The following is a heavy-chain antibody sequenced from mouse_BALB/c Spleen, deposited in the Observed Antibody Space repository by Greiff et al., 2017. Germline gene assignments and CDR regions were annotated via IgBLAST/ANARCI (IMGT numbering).Heavy chain of an antibody. CDR3: ASWEVRRWFAY. CDR1: GYAFTNYL. CDR2: INPGSGGT. V-gene: IGHV1-54*01. D-gene: IGHD2-14*01. Sequence: QVQLQQSGAELVRPGTSVKVSCKASGYAFTNYLREWVKQRPGQGLEWNGVINPGSGGTNYNEKFKGKATLTADKSSSTAYMQLSSLTSDDSAVYFCASWEVRRWFAYWGQGTLVTVSA. J-gene: IGHJ3*01.